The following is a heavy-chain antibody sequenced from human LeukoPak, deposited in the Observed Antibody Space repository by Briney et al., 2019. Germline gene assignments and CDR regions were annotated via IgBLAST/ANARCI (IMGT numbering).Heavy chain of an antibody. CDR1: GFTFSDYN. CDR3: ARDQGYYYYYMDV. CDR2: ISSSSSSI. V-gene: IGHV3-48*04. Sequence: PGGSLRLSCAASGFTFSDYNMNWVRQAPGKGLEWISYISSSSSSIYYADSVKGRFTISRDNAKNSLYLQMNTLRAEDTAVYYCARDQGYYYYYMDVWGKGTTVTVSS. J-gene: IGHJ6*03.